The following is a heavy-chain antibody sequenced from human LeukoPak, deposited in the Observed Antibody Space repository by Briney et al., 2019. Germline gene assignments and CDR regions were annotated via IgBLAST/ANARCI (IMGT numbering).Heavy chain of an antibody. Sequence: GGSLRLSCAASGFTFSSYSMNWVRQAPGKGLEWVSSISSSSSYIYYADSVKGRFTISRDNAKNSLFLQMNSLRAEDTAVYYCARGARLNWFDPWGQGTLVTVSS. J-gene: IGHJ5*02. CDR2: ISSSSSYI. D-gene: IGHD3-16*01. CDR1: GFTFSSYS. V-gene: IGHV3-21*04. CDR3: ARGARLNWFDP.